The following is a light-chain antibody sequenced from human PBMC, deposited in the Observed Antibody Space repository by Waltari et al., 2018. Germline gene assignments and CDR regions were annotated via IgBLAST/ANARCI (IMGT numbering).Light chain of an antibody. CDR1: QSVLYSSNNKNY. Sequence: DIVMTQSPAPLAGSLAERATINCKSSQSVLYSSNNKNYLAWYQQKPGQPPKLLIYWASTRESGVPDRFSGSGSGTDFTLTISSLQAEDVAVYYCQQYYSTPWTFGQGTKVEIK. J-gene: IGKJ1*01. V-gene: IGKV4-1*01. CDR2: WAS. CDR3: QQYYSTPWT.